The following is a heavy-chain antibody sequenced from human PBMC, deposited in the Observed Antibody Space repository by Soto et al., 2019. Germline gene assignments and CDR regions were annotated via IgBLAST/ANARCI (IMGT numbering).Heavy chain of an antibody. D-gene: IGHD6-13*01. CDR1: GGSVSTGVHY. V-gene: IGHV4-61*08. Sequence: QVQLQESGPGLVKPSETLSLTCTVSVSGGSVSTGVHYWSWIRQPPGKGLEWSGYIYYSGSTNYNPSLKRRVTISVDTSKNQFSLKLTSVTAADTAVYYCARGYYTSWYWFDRWGRGTLVTVSS. J-gene: IGHJ2*01. CDR3: ARGYYTSWYWFDR. CDR2: IYYSGST.